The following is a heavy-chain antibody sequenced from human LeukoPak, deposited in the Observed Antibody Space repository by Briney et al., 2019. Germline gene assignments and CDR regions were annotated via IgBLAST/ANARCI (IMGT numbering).Heavy chain of an antibody. Sequence: GGSLRLSCAASGFTFSSYSMNWVRQAPGKGLEWVSSISISSSYIYYADSVKGRFTISRDNAKNSLYLQMNSLRAEDTAVYYCASLSGLQFKAEYFQHWGQGTLVTVSS. V-gene: IGHV3-21*01. J-gene: IGHJ1*01. CDR1: GFTFSSYS. D-gene: IGHD5-24*01. CDR3: ASLSGLQFKAEYFQH. CDR2: ISISSSYI.